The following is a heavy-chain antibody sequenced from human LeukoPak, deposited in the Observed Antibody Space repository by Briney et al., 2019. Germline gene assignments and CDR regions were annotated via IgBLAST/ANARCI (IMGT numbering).Heavy chain of an antibody. J-gene: IGHJ5*02. D-gene: IGHD2-2*02. CDR2: MNPNSGNT. Sequence: ASVKVSCKASGYTFTSYDINWVRQATGQGLEWMGWMNPNSGNTGYAQKFQGRVTMTRNTSISTAYMELSSLRSEDTAVYYCARGPPYGYCSSTSCYTGWFDPWGQGTLVTVSS. CDR1: GYTFTSYD. V-gene: IGHV1-8*01. CDR3: ARGPPYGYCSSTSCYTGWFDP.